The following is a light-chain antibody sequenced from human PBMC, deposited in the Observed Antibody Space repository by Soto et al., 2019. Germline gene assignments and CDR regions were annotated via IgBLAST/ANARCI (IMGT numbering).Light chain of an antibody. Sequence: EIVLTQSPGTLSLSPGERATLSCRASQRVDSSYLAWYQQKTGQAPRLLIYNVSNRATGIPDRFSGSGSGTDFILTISRLEPEDFAVYYCQQYGSSPSLIFGGGTKVDIK. CDR1: QRVDSSY. CDR3: QQYGSSPSLI. V-gene: IGKV3-20*01. CDR2: NVS. J-gene: IGKJ4*01.